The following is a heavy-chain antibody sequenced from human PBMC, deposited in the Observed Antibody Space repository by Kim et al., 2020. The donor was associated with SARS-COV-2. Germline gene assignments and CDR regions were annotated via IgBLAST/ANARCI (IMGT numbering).Heavy chain of an antibody. CDR2: INTNTGNP. Sequence: ASVKVSCKASGYTFTSYAMNWVRQAPGQGLEWMGWINTNTGNPTYAQGFTGRFVFSLDTSVSTAYLQISSLKAEDTAVYYCARNHRGSSWYRPSGYYYYGMDGWGQGTTVTVSS. J-gene: IGHJ6*02. CDR1: GYTFTSYA. D-gene: IGHD6-13*01. V-gene: IGHV7-4-1*02. CDR3: ARNHRGSSWYRPSGYYYYGMDG.